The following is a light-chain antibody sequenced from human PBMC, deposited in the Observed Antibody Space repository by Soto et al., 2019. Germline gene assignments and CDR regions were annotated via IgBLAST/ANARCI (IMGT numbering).Light chain of an antibody. V-gene: IGKV3-15*01. CDR3: QQNNRWPIN. J-gene: IGKJ5*01. CDR1: ENVRTK. CDR2: GAS. Sequence: IVMTPSPAILSVSPWEGATLSCRASENVRTKVGWYQQKAGQAPRLLIYGASTRATGIPDRFSGSGSGTQFTLTISRPQSEDSAVYFCQQNNRWPINFGQGTRLEI.